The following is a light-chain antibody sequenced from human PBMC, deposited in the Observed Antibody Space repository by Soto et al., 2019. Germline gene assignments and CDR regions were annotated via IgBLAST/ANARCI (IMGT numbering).Light chain of an antibody. V-gene: IGKV3-20*01. Sequence: EIVLTQSPDTLSLFPGERATLSCRASQSVSNTYLAWYQQKPGQAPRPLISAASTRAPGTPDRFSGSGSGTDFTLTISRLEPEDFAIYYCQQYGSSRWTFGQGTTVEIK. CDR3: QQYGSSRWT. J-gene: IGKJ1*01. CDR1: QSVSNTY. CDR2: AAS.